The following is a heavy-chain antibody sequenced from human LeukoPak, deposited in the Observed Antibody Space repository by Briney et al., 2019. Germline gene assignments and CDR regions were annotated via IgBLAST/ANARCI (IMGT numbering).Heavy chain of an antibody. CDR1: GYTFSSYG. D-gene: IGHD2-2*01. J-gene: IGHJ5*02. Sequence: ASVKVSCKASGYTFSSYGITWVRQAPGQGLEWMGWISAYNSNTYYAQKLQGRVTMTTDTSTSTAYMELRSLRSDDTAVYYCAREAPPPYCSSTSCYAGGNWFDPWGQGTLVTVSS. CDR2: ISAYNSNT. CDR3: AREAPPPYCSSTSCYAGGNWFDP. V-gene: IGHV1-18*01.